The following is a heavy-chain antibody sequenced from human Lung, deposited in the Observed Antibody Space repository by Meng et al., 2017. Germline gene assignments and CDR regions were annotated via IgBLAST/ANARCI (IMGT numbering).Heavy chain of an antibody. CDR1: GGSLGYYD. Sequence: GLLKTVRNLPLHCVVSGGSLGYYDWSWIRQPPGQGLDWIGEINHSGSTNYNPSLESRATISVDTSQNNLSLKLSSVTAADSAVYYCARGPTTMAHDFDYWGQGTLVTVSS. D-gene: IGHD4-11*01. V-gene: IGHV4-34*01. CDR3: ARGPTTMAHDFDY. CDR2: INHSGST. J-gene: IGHJ4*02.